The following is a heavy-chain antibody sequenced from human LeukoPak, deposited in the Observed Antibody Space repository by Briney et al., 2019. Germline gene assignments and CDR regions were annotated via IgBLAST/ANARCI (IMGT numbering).Heavy chain of an antibody. J-gene: IGHJ4*02. CDR3: ARTLGYCSSTSCFYYFDY. CDR2: VYDIGST. CDR1: GGSISSGVYY. D-gene: IGHD2-2*01. V-gene: IGHV4-30-4*08. Sequence: SQTLSLTCGVSGGSISSGVYYWSSIRQPPRNGLEWIGYVYDIGSTSYNPSLKSRVTISVDTSKNQFSLKLRSVTPADNAAYYCARTLGYCSSTSCFYYFDYWGQGTLVTVSS.